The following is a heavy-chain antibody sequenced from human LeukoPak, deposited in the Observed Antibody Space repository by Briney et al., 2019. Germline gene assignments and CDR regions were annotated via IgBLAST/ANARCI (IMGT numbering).Heavy chain of an antibody. V-gene: IGHV4-4*07. D-gene: IGHD1-26*01. CDR2: IYTSGST. CDR3: ARSSIVGTTDYFDF. CDR1: GGSISTYY. J-gene: IGHJ4*02. Sequence: SETLSLTCTVSGGSISTYYWNWIRQPAGKGLEWIGRIYTSGSTNYNPSLKSRVTMSEDTPKNQFSLKLSSVTAADTAVYYCARSSIVGTTDYFDFWGQGTLVTVSS.